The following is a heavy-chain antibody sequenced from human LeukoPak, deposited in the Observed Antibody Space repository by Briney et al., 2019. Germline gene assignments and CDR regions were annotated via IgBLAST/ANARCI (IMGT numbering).Heavy chain of an antibody. J-gene: IGHJ5*02. CDR2: IYYSGST. D-gene: IGHD3-16*01. V-gene: IGHV4-39*01. Sequence: PSETLSLTCTVSGGSISSSSYYWGWIRQPPGKGLEWIGSIYYSGSTYYNPSLKSRVTISVDTSKNQFSLKLSSVTAADTAVYYCARIRPPFDPWGQGTLVTVSS. CDR3: ARIRPPFDP. CDR1: GGSISSSSYY.